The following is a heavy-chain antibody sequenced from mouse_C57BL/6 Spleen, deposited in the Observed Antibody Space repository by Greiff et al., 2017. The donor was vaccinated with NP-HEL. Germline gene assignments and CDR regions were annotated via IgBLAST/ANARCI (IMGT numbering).Heavy chain of an antibody. V-gene: IGHV1-61*01. Sequence: QVQLQQPGAELVRPGSSVKLSCKASGYTFTSYWMDWVKQRPGQGLEWIGNIYPSDSETHYNQKFKDKATLTVDNSSSTAYMQLSSLTSEDSAVYYCARKGTGAFDDWGQGTTLTVSS. J-gene: IGHJ2*01. CDR2: IYPSDSET. CDR3: ARKGTGAFDD. CDR1: GYTFTSYW. D-gene: IGHD4-1*01.